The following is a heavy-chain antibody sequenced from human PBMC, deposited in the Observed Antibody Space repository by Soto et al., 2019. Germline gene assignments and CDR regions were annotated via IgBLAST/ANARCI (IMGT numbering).Heavy chain of an antibody. J-gene: IGHJ4*02. Sequence: QVLLRESGPGLVKPSETLSLSCTVSGSSVSGGIYYWTWIRQPPGKGLEWIGYFYHRGTTNYNASLRSRVTISVDTSKNQFSLRLTSVTAADTALYYCARYRDYGDYGYFDSWGQGTLVTVSS. V-gene: IGHV4-61*01. D-gene: IGHD4-17*01. CDR2: FYHRGTT. CDR1: GSSVSGGIYY. CDR3: ARYRDYGDYGYFDS.